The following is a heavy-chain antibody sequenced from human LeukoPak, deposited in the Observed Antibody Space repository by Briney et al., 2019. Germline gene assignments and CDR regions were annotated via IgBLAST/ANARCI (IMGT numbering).Heavy chain of an antibody. CDR2: ISGTGGRT. CDR3: ARDGYSNYWYLNL. D-gene: IGHD6-13*01. V-gene: IGHV3-23*01. CDR1: GFAFSSYA. J-gene: IGHJ4*02. Sequence: GGSLRLSCAASGFAFSSYAMSWVRQAPGKGLEWVSSISGTGGRTYDADPVKGRFTISRDNSKNTLDLQMNSLRADDTAVYYCARDGYSNYWYLNLWGQGTLVTVSS.